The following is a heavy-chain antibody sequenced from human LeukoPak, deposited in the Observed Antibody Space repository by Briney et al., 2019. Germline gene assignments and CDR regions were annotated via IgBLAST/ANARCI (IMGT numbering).Heavy chain of an antibody. CDR3: ARGKGQQLVADY. D-gene: IGHD6-13*01. Sequence: PGGSLRLSRAASGFTFSSYAMSWVRQAPGKGLEWVSAISGSGGSTYYADSVKGRFTVSRDNSKNTLFLRMNSLSAEDTAVYYCARGKGQQLVADYWGQGTLVSISS. V-gene: IGHV3-23*01. CDR1: GFTFSSYA. J-gene: IGHJ4*02. CDR2: ISGSGGST.